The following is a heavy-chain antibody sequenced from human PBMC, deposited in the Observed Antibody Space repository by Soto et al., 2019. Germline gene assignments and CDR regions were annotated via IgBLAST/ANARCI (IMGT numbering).Heavy chain of an antibody. V-gene: IGHV1-3*01. CDR2: INAGNGNT. Sequence: ASVKVSCKASGYTFTSYSMHWVRHAPGQRLEWMGWINAGNGNTKYSQKFQGRVTITRDTSASTAYMELSSLRSEDTAVYYCARVTLAYSSSWYNYWGQGTLVTVSS. CDR1: GYTFTSYS. J-gene: IGHJ4*02. CDR3: ARVTLAYSSSWYNY. D-gene: IGHD6-13*01.